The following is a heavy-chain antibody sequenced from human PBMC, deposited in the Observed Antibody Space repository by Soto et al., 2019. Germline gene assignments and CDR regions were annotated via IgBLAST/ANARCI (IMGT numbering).Heavy chain of an antibody. CDR1: GFTFTTYA. D-gene: IGHD2-15*01. Sequence: EVQLLESGGDLVQPGGSLRLSCVASGFTFTTYAMTWVHQAPGKGLEWVSAISGSGGSTYYADSVKGRFTISRDNSKNTLYLQMNSLRAEDTAVYYCAKDKDTTFSPQDYWGQGTLVTVSS. CDR3: AKDKDTTFSPQDY. V-gene: IGHV3-23*01. J-gene: IGHJ4*02. CDR2: ISGSGGST.